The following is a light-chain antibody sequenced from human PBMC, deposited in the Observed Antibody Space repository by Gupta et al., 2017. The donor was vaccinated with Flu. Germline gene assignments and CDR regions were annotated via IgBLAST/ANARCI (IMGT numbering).Light chain of an antibody. CDR1: NLGTKS. CDR2: DDG. CDR3: QVGDTSGDRHV. V-gene: IGLV3-21*02. J-gene: IGLJ1*01. Sequence: SFEVTQPPSVSVAPGRTARVSCAADNLGTKSVHWYQQKTGQAPVLVVSDDGGRPSGISERFSASKSGNTATLTISRVEDADEAAYFCQVGDTSGDRHVFGTGTRVTVL.